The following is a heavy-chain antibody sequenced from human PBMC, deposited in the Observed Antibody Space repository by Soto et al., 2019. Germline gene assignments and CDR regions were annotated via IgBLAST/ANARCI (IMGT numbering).Heavy chain of an antibody. Sequence: GGSLRLSCAASGFTFSSYGMHWVRQAPGKGLEWVAVIWYDGSNKYYADSVKGRFTISRENSKNTLYLQMNSLRAEDTAVYYCARVGAATMVRGAPPDYWGQGTLVTVSS. J-gene: IGHJ4*02. CDR3: ARVGAATMVRGAPPDY. CDR1: GFTFSSYG. V-gene: IGHV3-33*01. D-gene: IGHD3-10*01. CDR2: IWYDGSNK.